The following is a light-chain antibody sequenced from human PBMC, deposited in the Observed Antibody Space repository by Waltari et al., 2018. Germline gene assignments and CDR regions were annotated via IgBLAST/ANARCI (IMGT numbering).Light chain of an antibody. CDR2: DVR. V-gene: IGLV2-14*03. CDR1: SSDVGGYNY. CDR3: RSFTTSSTVV. J-gene: IGLJ2*01. Sequence: GQSITISCTGTSSDVGGYNYVSWYQHHPGKVPKLIIFDVRKRPSVVSNRFSRSKSGNTASLTVSGLQTEDEADYYCRSFTTSSTVVFGGGTKLTVL.